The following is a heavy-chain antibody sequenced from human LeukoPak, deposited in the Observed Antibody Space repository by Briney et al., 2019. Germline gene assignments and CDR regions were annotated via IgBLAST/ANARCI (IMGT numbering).Heavy chain of an antibody. CDR3: ARTRRGYSYGDPSDY. J-gene: IGHJ4*02. CDR1: GYNFPNYW. D-gene: IGHD5-18*01. V-gene: IGHV5-51*01. CDR2: IYPGDSDT. Sequence: GESLKISCEGSGYNFPNYWIAWVRQMPGKGLEWMGIIYPGDSDTRYSPSFQGQVTIPADKSISTAYLQWSSLKASDTAMYYCARTRRGYSYGDPSDYWGQGTLVTVSS.